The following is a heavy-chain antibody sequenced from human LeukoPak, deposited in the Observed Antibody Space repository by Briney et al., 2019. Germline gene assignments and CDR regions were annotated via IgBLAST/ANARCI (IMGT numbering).Heavy chain of an antibody. CDR3: ARPAGNYDSYGYRYCFDY. D-gene: IGHD3-9*01. J-gene: IGHJ4*02. CDR1: GFTFSSYA. CDR2: IRYDGSNK. V-gene: IGHV3-30*02. Sequence: KTGGSLRLSCAASGFTFSSYAMHWVRHAPGKGLEWVSFIRYDGSNKYYADSVKGRFTVSRDNSKNTLYLQMNSLRADDSAVYYCARPAGNYDSYGYRYCFDYWGLGALVTVSS.